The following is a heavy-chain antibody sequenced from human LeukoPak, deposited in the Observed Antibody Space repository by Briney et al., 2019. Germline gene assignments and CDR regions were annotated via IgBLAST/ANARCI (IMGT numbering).Heavy chain of an antibody. CDR3: AMTTVTSEEYSYFYMDV. CDR1: GFTFSAYG. CDR2: IITYNGHT. D-gene: IGHD4-11*01. Sequence: ASVKVSCKGSGFTFSAYGITWVRQAPGQGLEWMGWIITYNGHTNYAQKFQGRVTMTTETSTSTAYMELRSLRSDDTAVYYCAMTTVTSEEYSYFYMDVWGKGTTVTVSS. J-gene: IGHJ6*03. V-gene: IGHV1-18*01.